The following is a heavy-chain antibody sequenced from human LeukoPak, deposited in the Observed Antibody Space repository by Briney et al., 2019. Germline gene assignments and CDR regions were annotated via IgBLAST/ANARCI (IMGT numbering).Heavy chain of an antibody. D-gene: IGHD6-13*01. CDR1: GFTFSTYG. CDR3: ARESGDSSSWYNNWFDP. V-gene: IGHV3-30*02. CDR2: IRYDGSNK. J-gene: IGHJ5*02. Sequence: GGSLRLSCGASGFTFSTYGMHWVRQAPGKGLEWVAFIRYDGSNKYYADSVKGRFTISRDNSKNTLYLQMNSLRAEDTAVYYCARESGDSSSWYNNWFDPWGQGTLVTVSS.